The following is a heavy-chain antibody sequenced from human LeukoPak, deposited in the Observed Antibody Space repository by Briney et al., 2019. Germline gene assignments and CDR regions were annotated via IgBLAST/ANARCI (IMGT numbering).Heavy chain of an antibody. Sequence: PGGSLRLSCTVSGFTVSSSSMSWVRQAPGKGLEWVSFIFSSTHYSDSVKGRFTISRDNSKNTLYLQMNSLRAEDTAVYYCARRAGAYSHPYDYWGQGTLVTVSS. J-gene: IGHJ4*02. CDR3: ARRAGAYSHPYDY. V-gene: IGHV3-53*01. D-gene: IGHD4/OR15-4a*01. CDR1: GFTVSSSS. CDR2: IFSST.